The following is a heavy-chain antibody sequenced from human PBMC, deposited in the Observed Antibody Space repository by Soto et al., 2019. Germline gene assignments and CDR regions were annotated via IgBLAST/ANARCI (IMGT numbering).Heavy chain of an antibody. Sequence: GGSLKLSFEASGFTFTDSHRSWIRQAPGKGLEWVALFSETGINKAYAESVKGQFTISTDNARPSVFLQMNSVRSDVTDVSFCARSLRATSPLTFWGQGTPVTVSS. J-gene: IGHJ4*02. V-gene: IGHV3-11*04. D-gene: IGHD7-27*01. CDR2: FSETGINK. CDR3: ARSLRATSPLTF. CDR1: GFTFTDSH.